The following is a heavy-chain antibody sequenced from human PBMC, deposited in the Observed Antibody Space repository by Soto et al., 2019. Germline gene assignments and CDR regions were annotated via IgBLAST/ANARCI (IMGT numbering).Heavy chain of an antibody. CDR2: ISAYNGNT. CDR3: AREDDIVVVPAAVPTVSDY. CDR1: GYTFTSYG. D-gene: IGHD2-2*01. V-gene: IGHV1-18*04. Sequence: GASVKVSCKASGYTFTSYGISWVRQAPGQGLEWMGWISAYNGNTSYAQKLRGRVTMTTDTSTSTAYMELRSLRSDDTAVYYCAREDDIVVVPAAVPTVSDYWGQGTLVTVSS. J-gene: IGHJ4*02.